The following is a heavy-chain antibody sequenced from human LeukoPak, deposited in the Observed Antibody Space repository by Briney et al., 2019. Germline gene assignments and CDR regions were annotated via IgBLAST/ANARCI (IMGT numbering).Heavy chain of an antibody. CDR3: ARDESYYYDSSGYLGAFDI. J-gene: IGHJ3*02. CDR1: GYTFTSYG. CDR2: ISAYNGNT. Sequence: ASVKVSCKASGYTFTSYGISWVRQAPGQGLEWMGWISAYNGNTNYAQKLQGRVTMNTDTSTSTAYMELRSLRSDDTAVYYCARDESYYYDSSGYLGAFDIWGQGTMVTVSS. D-gene: IGHD3-22*01. V-gene: IGHV1-18*01.